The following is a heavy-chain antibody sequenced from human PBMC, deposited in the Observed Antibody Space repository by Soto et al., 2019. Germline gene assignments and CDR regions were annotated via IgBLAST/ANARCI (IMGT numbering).Heavy chain of an antibody. CDR2: IFYAGTT. CDR1: DGSIIVFY. CDR3: ARHDVIAKLKNGMGL. J-gene: IGHJ6*01. V-gene: IGHV4-59*01. Sequence: KPSETLSLTSTVTDGSIIVFYWSWMRQPPGKGLEWIGYIFYAGTTLYTPSLKSRVTISVDTSNNQFSLNLSSVTAADTAVYYCARHDVIAKLKNGMGLWGQGTMVTVSS.